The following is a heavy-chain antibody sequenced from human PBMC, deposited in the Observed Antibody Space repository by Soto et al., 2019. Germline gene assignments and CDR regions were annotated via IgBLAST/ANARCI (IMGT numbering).Heavy chain of an antibody. V-gene: IGHV1-18*01. J-gene: IGHJ4*02. CDR2: ISAHNGNT. Sequence: QVHLVQSGAEVKKPGASVKVSCKGSGYAFTTYGITWVRQAPGQGLEWMGWISAHNGNTNYAQKLQGRVTVTRDTSTSAADMELRGLRSDDTAAYYCARGRYGDYWGQGAVVTVSP. CDR3: ARGRYGDY. CDR1: GYAFTTYG. D-gene: IGHD1-1*01.